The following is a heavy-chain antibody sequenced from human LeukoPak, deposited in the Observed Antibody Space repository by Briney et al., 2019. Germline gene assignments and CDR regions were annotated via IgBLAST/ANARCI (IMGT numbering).Heavy chain of an antibody. CDR3: ARDQTRYYDFWSGYDDAFDI. CDR2: IKQDGSEK. CDR1: GFTFSSYW. Sequence: GGSLRPSCAASGFTFSSYWMSWVRQAPGKGLEWVANIKQDGSEKYYVDSVKGRFTISRDNAKNSLYLQMNSLRAEDTAVYYCARDQTRYYDFWSGYDDAFDIWGQGTMVTVSS. V-gene: IGHV3-7*01. J-gene: IGHJ3*02. D-gene: IGHD3-3*01.